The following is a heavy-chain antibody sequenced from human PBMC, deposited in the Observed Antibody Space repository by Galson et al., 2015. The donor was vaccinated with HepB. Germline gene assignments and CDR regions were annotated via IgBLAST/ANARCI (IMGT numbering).Heavy chain of an antibody. D-gene: IGHD1-26*01. V-gene: IGHV3-23*01. CDR2: ISGSGGST. J-gene: IGHJ4*02. CDR3: AKTRLLQTLDY. CDR1: GFTFSSYA. Sequence: SLRLSCAASGFTFSSYAMSWVRQAPGKGLEWVSVISGSGGSTYYADSVKGRFTISRDNSKNTLYLQTNSLRAEDTAAYYCAKTRLLQTLDYWGQGTLVTVSS.